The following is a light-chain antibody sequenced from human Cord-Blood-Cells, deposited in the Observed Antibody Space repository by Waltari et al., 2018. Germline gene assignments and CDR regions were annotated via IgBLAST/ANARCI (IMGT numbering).Light chain of an antibody. CDR1: QSISSY. CDR3: QQSYSTPPKFT. Sequence: DIQMTQSPSSLSASVGDRVTITCRASQSISSYLNWYQQKPGKAPKLLIYAASRLQSGVPSRFSGSGSGTEFTLTISSLQPEDFATYYCQQSYSTPPKFTFGPGTKVDIK. CDR2: AAS. V-gene: IGKV1-39*01. J-gene: IGKJ3*01.